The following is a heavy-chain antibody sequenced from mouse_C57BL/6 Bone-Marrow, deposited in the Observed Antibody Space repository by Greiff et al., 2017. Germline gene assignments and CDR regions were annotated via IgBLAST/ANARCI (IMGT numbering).Heavy chain of an antibody. V-gene: IGHV1-54*01. CDR2: INPGSGGT. CDR1: GYAFTNSL. J-gene: IGHJ2*01. D-gene: IGHD1-1*01. Sequence: VQLQESGAELVRPGTSVKVSCKASGYAFTNSLIEWVKQRPGQGLEWIGMINPGSGGTNYNEKFKGKATLTADKSSSTAYMQLSSLTSEDSAVYFCARSGVTTVEFDYWGQGTTLTVSS. CDR3: ARSGVTTVEFDY.